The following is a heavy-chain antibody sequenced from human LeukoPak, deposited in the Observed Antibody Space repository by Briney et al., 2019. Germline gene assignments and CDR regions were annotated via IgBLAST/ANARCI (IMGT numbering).Heavy chain of an antibody. CDR2: INPNSGGT. Sequence: ASVKVSCKASGYIFTDYGISWVRQAPGQGLEWMGWINPNSGGTNYAQKFQGRVTMTRDTSISTAYTELSRLRSDDTAVYYCAASRNQWLASDYWGQGTLVTVSS. V-gene: IGHV1-2*02. CDR3: AASRNQWLASDY. D-gene: IGHD6-19*01. CDR1: GYIFTDYG. J-gene: IGHJ4*02.